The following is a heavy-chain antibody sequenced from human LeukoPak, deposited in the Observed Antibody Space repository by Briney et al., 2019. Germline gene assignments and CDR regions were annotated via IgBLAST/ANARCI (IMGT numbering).Heavy chain of an antibody. CDR2: IIPTSGTA. J-gene: IGHJ4*02. V-gene: IGHV1-69*06. CDR3: AGSYNTYYAQDY. CDR1: GGTFSSYA. Sequence: SVKVSCKASGGTFSSYAISWVRQAPGQGPEWIGGIIPTSGTAKYAQKLQGRVTISADMSTGTAYMELSSLSSEDTAVYYCAGSYNTYYAQDYWGQGALVTVSS. D-gene: IGHD1-14*01.